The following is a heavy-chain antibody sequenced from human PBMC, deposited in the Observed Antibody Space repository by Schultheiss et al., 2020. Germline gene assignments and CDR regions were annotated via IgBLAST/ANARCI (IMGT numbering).Heavy chain of an antibody. CDR1: GITFRTHG. J-gene: IGHJ4*02. CDR3: AKLHGSGSPDY. V-gene: IGHV3-33*06. Sequence: GGSLRLSCATSGITFRTHGMHWVRQAPGKGLQWVAIIWFDGSKKYYADSVKGRFTISRDNSKNTLYLQMNSLRAEDTAVYYCAKLHGSGSPDYWGQGTLVTVSS. D-gene: IGHD3-10*01. CDR2: IWFDGSKK.